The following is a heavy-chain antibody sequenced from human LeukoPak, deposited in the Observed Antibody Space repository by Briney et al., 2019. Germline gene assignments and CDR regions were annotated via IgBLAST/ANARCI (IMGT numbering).Heavy chain of an antibody. Sequence: SETLSLTCAVYGGSFSGYYWGWIRQPPGKGLEWIGSIYYSGSTYYNPSLKSRVTISVDTSKNQFSLKLSSVTAADTAVYYCARTITMIVVVPEGRFDYWGQGTLVTVSS. CDR1: GGSFSGYY. CDR2: IYYSGST. CDR3: ARTITMIVVVPEGRFDY. J-gene: IGHJ4*02. D-gene: IGHD3-22*01. V-gene: IGHV4-39*01.